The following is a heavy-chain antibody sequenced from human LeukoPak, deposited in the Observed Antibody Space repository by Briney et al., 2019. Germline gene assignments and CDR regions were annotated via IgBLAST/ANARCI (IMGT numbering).Heavy chain of an antibody. Sequence: ASVKVSCKASGYTFTGYYMHWVRQAPGKGLEWMGGFDPEDGETIYAQKFQGRVTMTEDTSTDTAYMELSSLRSEDTAVYYCATSTSGSSLASADYWGQGTLVTVSS. D-gene: IGHD1-26*01. V-gene: IGHV1-24*01. CDR2: FDPEDGET. CDR3: ATSTSGSSLASADY. J-gene: IGHJ4*02. CDR1: GYTFTGYY.